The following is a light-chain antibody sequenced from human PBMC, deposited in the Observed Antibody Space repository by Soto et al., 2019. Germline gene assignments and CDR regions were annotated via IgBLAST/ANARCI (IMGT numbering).Light chain of an antibody. Sequence: AIQLTQSPSSLSASVGDRVTITCRASQGVSSSLAWYQQKPGTAPKLLIYDASDLETGDPSRFSGSGSGTDFTLTISSLQPEDFATYNCQQFNNYPLTFGQGTRLEIK. CDR2: DAS. CDR1: QGVSSS. J-gene: IGKJ5*01. CDR3: QQFNNYPLT. V-gene: IGKV1D-13*01.